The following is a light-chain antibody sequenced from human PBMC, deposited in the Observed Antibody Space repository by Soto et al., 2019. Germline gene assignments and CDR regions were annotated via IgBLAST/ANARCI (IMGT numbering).Light chain of an antibody. CDR1: QSVSNN. CDR3: QQRSNWPPT. Sequence: EIVLTQSPGTLSLSPGERATLSCRASQSVSNNYLAWYQQKPGQAPRLLIYGASNRATGIPARFSGSGPGTDFALTISSLEPEDFAVYYCQQRSNWPPTFGQGTRLEIK. V-gene: IGKV3D-11*02. CDR2: GAS. J-gene: IGKJ5*01.